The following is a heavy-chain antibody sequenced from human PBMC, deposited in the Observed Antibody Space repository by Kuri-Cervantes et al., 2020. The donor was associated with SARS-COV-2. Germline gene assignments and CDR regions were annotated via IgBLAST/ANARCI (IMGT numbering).Heavy chain of an antibody. CDR1: GFTFSSYW. CDR2: IKQDGSEK. CDR3: AGGGDIVVVPAAIEFLRRFDP. V-gene: IGHV3-7*05. D-gene: IGHD2-2*01. Sequence: GGSLRLSCAASGFTFSSYWMSWVRQAPGKGLEWVANIKQDGSEKYYVDSVKGRFTISRDNAKNSLYLQMNSLRAEDTAVYYCAGGGDIVVVPAAIEFLRRFDPWGQGTLVTDSS. J-gene: IGHJ5*02.